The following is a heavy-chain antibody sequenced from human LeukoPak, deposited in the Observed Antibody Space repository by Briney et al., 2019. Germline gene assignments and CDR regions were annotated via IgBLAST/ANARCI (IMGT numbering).Heavy chain of an antibody. CDR1: GFTFSSYA. CDR2: ISGSGGST. CDR3: AKAAREAVVVASEIFDY. Sequence: GGSLRLSCAASGFTFSSYAMSWVRQAPGKGLEWVSAISGSGGSTYYADSVKGRFTISRDNSKNTLYLQMNSLRAEDTAVYYCAKAAREAVVVASEIFDYWGQGTLVTVSS. V-gene: IGHV3-23*01. J-gene: IGHJ4*02. D-gene: IGHD2-15*01.